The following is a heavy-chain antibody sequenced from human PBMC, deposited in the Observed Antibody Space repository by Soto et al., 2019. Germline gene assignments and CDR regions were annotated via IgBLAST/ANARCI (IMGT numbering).Heavy chain of an antibody. V-gene: IGHV1-18*01. CDR3: ARVRGDIVVVPAATPYYYYGMDV. Sequence: QVPLVQSGAEVKKPGASVKVSCKASGYTFTSYGISWVRQAPGQGLEWMGWISAYNGNTNYAQKLQGRVTMTTDTSTSTAYIELRSLRSDDTAVYYCARVRGDIVVVPAATPYYYYGMDVWGQGTTVTVS. CDR2: ISAYNGNT. D-gene: IGHD2-2*01. J-gene: IGHJ6*02. CDR1: GYTFTSYG.